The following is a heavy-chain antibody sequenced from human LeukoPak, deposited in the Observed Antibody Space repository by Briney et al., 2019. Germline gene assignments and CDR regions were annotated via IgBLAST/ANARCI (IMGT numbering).Heavy chain of an antibody. CDR1: GFTFSSYA. V-gene: IGHV3-23*01. J-gene: IGHJ4*02. Sequence: GGSLRLSCAASGFTFSSYAMSWVRQAPGKGLEWVSAISGSGGSTYYADSVKGRFTISRDNSMNTLYLQMNSLRAEDTAVYYCAEGYFDWLGPLYYFDYWGQGTLVTVSS. CDR3: AEGYFDWLGPLYYFDY. CDR2: ISGSGGST. D-gene: IGHD3-9*01.